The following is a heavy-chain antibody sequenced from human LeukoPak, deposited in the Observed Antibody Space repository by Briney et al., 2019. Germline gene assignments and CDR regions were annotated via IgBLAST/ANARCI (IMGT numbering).Heavy chain of an antibody. V-gene: IGHV4-39*07. D-gene: IGHD3-22*01. CDR2: IYYSGST. Sequence: PSETLSLTCTVSGGSISSSSYYWGWIRQPPGTGLEWIGSIYYSGSTYYNPSLKSRVTMSVDTSKNQFSLKLSSVTAADTAVYYCAREVTYYYDSSGYEDAFDIWGQGTMVTVSS. CDR1: GGSISSSSYY. CDR3: AREVTYYYDSSGYEDAFDI. J-gene: IGHJ3*02.